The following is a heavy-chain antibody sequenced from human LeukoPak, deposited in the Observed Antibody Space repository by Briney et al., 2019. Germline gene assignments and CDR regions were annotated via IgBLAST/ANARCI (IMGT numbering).Heavy chain of an antibody. V-gene: IGHV3-30*18. Sequence: GRSLRLSCAASGFSFSSYGMHWVRQAPGKGLEWVAVTSYDGSNKYSADSVKGRFTISRDNSKNTLYLQVNSLRAEDTAVYYCAKDAGYDSSGHYQYWGQGTQVTVSS. CDR3: AKDAGYDSSGHYQY. CDR2: TSYDGSNK. J-gene: IGHJ4*02. D-gene: IGHD3-22*01. CDR1: GFSFSSYG.